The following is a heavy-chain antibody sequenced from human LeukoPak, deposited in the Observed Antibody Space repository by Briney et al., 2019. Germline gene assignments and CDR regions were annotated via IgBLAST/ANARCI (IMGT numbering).Heavy chain of an antibody. J-gene: IGHJ4*02. CDR2: ISSSGSTI. Sequence: GGSLRLSCAASGFTFSSLWMSWVRQAPGRGPEWVSYISSSGSTIYYADSVKGRFTISRDNAKNSLYLQMNSLRAEDTAVYYCARVHTYYDILTGYEYYFDYWGQGTLVTVSS. V-gene: IGHV3-48*04. CDR3: ARVHTYYDILTGYEYYFDY. CDR1: GFTFSSLW. D-gene: IGHD3-9*01.